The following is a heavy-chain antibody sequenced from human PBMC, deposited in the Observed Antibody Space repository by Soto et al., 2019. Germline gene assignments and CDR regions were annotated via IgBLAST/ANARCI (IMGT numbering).Heavy chain of an antibody. CDR3: ARISPFYDSSGYRSFDY. CDR2: IIPIFGTA. D-gene: IGHD3-22*01. Sequence: QVQLVQSGAEVKKPGSSVKVSCKASGGTFSSYAISWVRQAPGQGLEWMGGIIPIFGTANYAQRFQGRGTMAGDGCTCTAYMELSILRSEDTAVYYCARISPFYDSSGYRSFDYWGQGTLVIVSS. CDR1: GGTFSSYA. J-gene: IGHJ4*02. V-gene: IGHV1-69*12.